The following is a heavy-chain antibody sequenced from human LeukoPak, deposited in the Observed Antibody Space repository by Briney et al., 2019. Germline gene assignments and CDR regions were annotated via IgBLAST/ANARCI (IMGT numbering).Heavy chain of an antibody. CDR2: INPNSGGT. D-gene: IGHD3-10*01. CDR3: ARDDRNYYGSGSYPY. Sequence: ASVKVSCKASGYTFTGYYMHWVRQAPGQGLEWMGWINPNSGGTNYAQKLQGRVTMTRDTSISTAYMELSRLRSDDTAVYYCARDDRNYYGSGSYPYWGQGTLVTVSS. V-gene: IGHV1-2*02. CDR1: GYTFTGYY. J-gene: IGHJ4*02.